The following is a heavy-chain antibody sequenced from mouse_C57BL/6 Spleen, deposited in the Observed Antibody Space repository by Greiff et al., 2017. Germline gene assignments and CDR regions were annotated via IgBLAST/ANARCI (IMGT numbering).Heavy chain of an antibody. D-gene: IGHD2-4*01. CDR3: ARQGYDYDEGYAMDY. V-gene: IGHV5-6*01. CDR2: ISSGGSYN. J-gene: IGHJ4*01. Sequence: EVKLVESGGDLVKPGGSLKLSCAASGFTFSSYGMYWVRQTPDKRLEWVATISSGGSYNYYPDRVKGRFPISRDNANNNLELQMSILKAEDTAMYYWARQGYDYDEGYAMDYWGQGTSVTVSS. CDR1: GFTFSSYG.